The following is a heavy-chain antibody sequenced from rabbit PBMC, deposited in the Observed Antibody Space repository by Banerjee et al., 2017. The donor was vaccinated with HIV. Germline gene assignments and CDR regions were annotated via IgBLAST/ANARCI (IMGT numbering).Heavy chain of an antibody. J-gene: IGHJ4*01. Sequence: QQQLEESGGGLVKPEGSLTLTCTASGFSFSNKGVMCWVRQAPGKGLEWIACINTGSGGAYYANWAKGRFTISKASSTTVTLQMTSLTAADTATYFCARDIYDDYAGYAFNLWGPGTLVTVS. CDR2: INTGSGGA. D-gene: IGHD2-1*01. CDR1: GFSFSNKGV. CDR3: ARDIYDDYAGYAFNL. V-gene: IGHV1S45*01.